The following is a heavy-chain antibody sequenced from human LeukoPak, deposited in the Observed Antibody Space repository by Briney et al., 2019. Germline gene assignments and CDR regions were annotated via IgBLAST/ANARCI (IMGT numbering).Heavy chain of an antibody. CDR1: GGSISSFY. J-gene: IGHJ4*02. CDR3: AACGGDCYGYYFDY. Sequence: SETLSLTCTVSGGSISSFYWSWIRQPPGKGLEWIGYIFHSGHTNYNPSLKSRVTMSVDTSKNQFSLKLASVTAADTAVYYCAACGGDCYGYYFDYWGQGTLVTVSS. V-gene: IGHV4-59*01. CDR2: IFHSGHT. D-gene: IGHD2-21*02.